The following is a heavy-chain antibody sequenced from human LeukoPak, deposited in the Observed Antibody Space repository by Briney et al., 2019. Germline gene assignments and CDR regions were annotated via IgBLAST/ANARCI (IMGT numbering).Heavy chain of an antibody. CDR3: ARGGIAMAGSMSLMD. CDR2: IKQDGSEK. CDR1: GFTLSTFW. V-gene: IGHV3-7*03. J-gene: IGHJ4*02. Sequence: PGGSLRLSCVASGFTLSTFWMTWVRQAPGKGLEWVANIKQDGSEKNYVDSVKGRFTISRDNAKKSLYMQMNSLRVGDTAVYYCARGGIAMAGSMSLMDWGQGTLVTVSS. D-gene: IGHD6-19*01.